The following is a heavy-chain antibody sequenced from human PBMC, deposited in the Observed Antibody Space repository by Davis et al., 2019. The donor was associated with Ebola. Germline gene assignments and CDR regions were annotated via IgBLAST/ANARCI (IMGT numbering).Heavy chain of an antibody. CDR3: ARAPLMVRGWANF. CDR2: INPNSGGT. Sequence: ASVKVSCKASGYTFTDQHMHWVRQAPGQGLEWMGGINPNSGGTKYAQKFQGRVTMTRDRSVTTAFMELSSLTSDDTAVYYCARAPLMVRGWANFWGQGTLVTVSS. CDR1: GYTFTDQH. V-gene: IGHV1-2*02. J-gene: IGHJ4*02. D-gene: IGHD3-10*01.